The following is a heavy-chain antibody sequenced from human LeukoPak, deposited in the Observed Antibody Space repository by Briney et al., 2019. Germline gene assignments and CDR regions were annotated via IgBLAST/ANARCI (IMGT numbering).Heavy chain of an antibody. V-gene: IGHV4-59*01. CDR3: ARGPYISSWYYFDD. D-gene: IGHD6-13*01. CDR2: VFYNGNT. CDR1: GGSIGTYF. J-gene: IGHJ4*02. Sequence: SETLSLTCTVSGGSIGTYFWSWIRQSPGTGLEWIGYVFYNGNTNYNPSLKSRVTMSVDTSKNQFSLKMRSVTAADTAVYYCARGPYISSWYYFDDWGQGTLVTVSS.